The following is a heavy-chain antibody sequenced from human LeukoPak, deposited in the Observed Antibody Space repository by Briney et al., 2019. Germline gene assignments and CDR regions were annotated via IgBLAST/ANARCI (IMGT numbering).Heavy chain of an antibody. CDR3: ATDTSYSWYDTFGEY. V-gene: IGHV1-18*01. CDR1: GYTFTSSG. D-gene: IGHD6-13*01. Sequence: ASVKVSCKASGYTFTSSGISWVRQAPGQGLEWMGWISASNGNTDYAQKFQGRVTMTTDTSTTTAYMELRSLRSDDAAVYYCATDTSYSWYDTFGEYWGQGTLVTVSS. J-gene: IGHJ4*02. CDR2: ISASNGNT.